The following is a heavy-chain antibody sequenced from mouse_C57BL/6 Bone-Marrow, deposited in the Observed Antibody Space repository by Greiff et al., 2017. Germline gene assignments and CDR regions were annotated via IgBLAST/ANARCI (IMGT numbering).Heavy chain of an antibody. CDR2: IYPGSGNT. V-gene: IGHV1-76*01. J-gene: IGHJ2*01. CDR3: ARAYSFDY. Sequence: QVQLKQSGAELVRPGASVKLSCKASGYTFTDYYINWVKQRPGQGLDWIARIYPGSGNTYYKEKFKGKATLTAEKSSSTAYMQLSSLTSEDSAVYFCARAYSFDYWGQGTTLTVSS. CDR1: GYTFTDYY.